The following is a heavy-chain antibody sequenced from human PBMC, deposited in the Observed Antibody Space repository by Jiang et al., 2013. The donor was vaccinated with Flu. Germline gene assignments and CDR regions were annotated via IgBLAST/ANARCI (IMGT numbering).Heavy chain of an antibody. J-gene: IGHJ4*02. V-gene: IGHV3-30*02. Sequence: GGGVVQPGGSLRLSCAASGFTFNYYRMHWVRQSPGKGLEWVASLWHDGSNKFYADSVRGRFTISRDNSRNTLYLQMNSLRPEDTAVYYCATLRGSSYDTYLADYWGQGTLVTVSS. D-gene: IGHD3-9*01. CDR1: GFTFNYYR. CDR2: LWHDGSNK. CDR3: ATLRGSSYDTYLADY.